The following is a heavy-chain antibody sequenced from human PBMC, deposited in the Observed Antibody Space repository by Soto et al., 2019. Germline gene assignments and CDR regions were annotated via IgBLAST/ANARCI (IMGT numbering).Heavy chain of an antibody. CDR1: GGTFSSYA. D-gene: IGHD2-2*01. J-gene: IGHJ5*02. CDR3: AVDCISTSCYAWFDP. Sequence: QVQLVQSGAEVKKPGSSVKVSCKASGGTFSSYAISWVRQAPGQGLEWMGGIIPIFGTANYAQKFQGRVTIXXDXSXXTAYMELSSLRSEDTAVYYCAVDCISTSCYAWFDPWGQGTLVTVSS. CDR2: IIPIFGTA. V-gene: IGHV1-69*12.